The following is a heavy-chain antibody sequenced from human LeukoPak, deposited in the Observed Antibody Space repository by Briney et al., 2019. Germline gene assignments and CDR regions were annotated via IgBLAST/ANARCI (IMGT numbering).Heavy chain of an antibody. CDR1: GYTFTGYY. CDR2: INPNSGGT. D-gene: IGHD2-2*01. J-gene: IGHJ4*02. Sequence: ASVKVSCKASGYTFTGYYMHWVRQAPGQGLEWMGWINPNSGGTNYAQKFQGRVTMTRDTSISTAYMELSRLRSDDTAVYYCARGGFDIVVVPAALWYRGQGTLVTVSS. V-gene: IGHV1-2*02. CDR3: ARGGFDIVVVPAALWY.